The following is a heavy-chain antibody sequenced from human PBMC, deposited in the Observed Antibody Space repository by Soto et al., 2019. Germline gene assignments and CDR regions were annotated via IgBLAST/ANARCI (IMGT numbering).Heavy chain of an antibody. CDR3: ARSRAVAGTGYYFDY. CDR2: ISAYNGNT. V-gene: IGHV1-18*01. CDR1: GYTFTSYG. Sequence: QVQLVQSGAEVKKPGASVKVSCKASGYTFTSYGISWVRQAPGQGLEWMGWISAYNGNTNYAQKLQGRVTMTTDTSTSTAYMELRSLRSDDKAVYYCARSRAVAGTGYYFDYWGQGTLVTVSS. D-gene: IGHD6-19*01. J-gene: IGHJ4*02.